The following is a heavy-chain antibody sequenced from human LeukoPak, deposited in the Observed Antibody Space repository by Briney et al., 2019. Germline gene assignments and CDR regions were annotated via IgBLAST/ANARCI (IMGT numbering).Heavy chain of an antibody. J-gene: IGHJ4*02. D-gene: IGHD3-10*01. V-gene: IGHV1-18*01. Sequence: ASVKVSCKASGYIFSSYGISWVRQAPGQGLEWMGWISAYNGNTNYAQKLQGRVTMTTDTSTNTAYMELRSLRSDDTAVYYCARDLRSGAPYDDWGQGALVTVSS. CDR1: GYIFSSYG. CDR3: ARDLRSGAPYDD. CDR2: ISAYNGNT.